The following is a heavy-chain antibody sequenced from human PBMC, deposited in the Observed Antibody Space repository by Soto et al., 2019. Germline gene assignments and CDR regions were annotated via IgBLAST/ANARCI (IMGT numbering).Heavy chain of an antibody. J-gene: IGHJ4*02. CDR1: GYTFTSYG. D-gene: IGHD6-19*01. V-gene: IGHV1-18*01. CDR2: ISAYNGNT. Sequence: ASVKVSCQASGYTFTSYGISWVREAPGQGLEWMGWISAYNGNTNYAQKLQGRVTMTTDTSTSTAYMELRSLRSDDTAVYYCARDRALIIAVAGGDYWGQGTLVTVSS. CDR3: ARDRALIIAVAGGDY.